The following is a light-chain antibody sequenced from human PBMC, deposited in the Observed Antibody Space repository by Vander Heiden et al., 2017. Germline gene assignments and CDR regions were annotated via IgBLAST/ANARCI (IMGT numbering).Light chain of an antibody. CDR2: DAS. V-gene: IGKV3-11*01. CDR3: QQRSNGPPIT. Sequence: EIVLTQSPATLSLSPGERATLSCRASQSVSSYLAWYQQKPGQAPRLLIYDASNRATGIPARFSGSGSGTDFTLTISSLEPEDFAVYYCQQRSNGPPITFGQGTRLXIK. J-gene: IGKJ5*01. CDR1: QSVSSY.